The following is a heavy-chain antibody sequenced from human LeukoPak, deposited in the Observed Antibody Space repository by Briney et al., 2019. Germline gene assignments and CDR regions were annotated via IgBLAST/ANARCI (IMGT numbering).Heavy chain of an antibody. V-gene: IGHV1-69*06. CDR2: IIPIFGTA. CDR1: GGTFSSYA. J-gene: IGHJ1*01. D-gene: IGHD5-24*01. Sequence: SVKVSCKASGGTFSSYAISWVRQAPGQGLEWMGRIIPIFGTANYAQKFQGRVTITADKSTSTAYMELSSLRSEDTAVYYCARDGYKSHAEYFQHWGQGTLVTVSS. CDR3: ARDGYKSHAEYFQH.